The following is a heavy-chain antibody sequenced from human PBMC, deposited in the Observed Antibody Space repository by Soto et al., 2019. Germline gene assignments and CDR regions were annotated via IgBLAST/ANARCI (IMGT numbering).Heavy chain of an antibody. CDR1: GYTCTSYA. CDR2: INAGNGNT. J-gene: IGHJ4*02. CDR3: ARSRARDYAFWSGYYL. D-gene: IGHD3-3*01. Sequence: QVQLVQSGAEVKKPGASVKVSCKASGYTCTSYAMHWVRQAPGQRLEWMGWINAGNGNTKYSQKFQGRVTITRDTSASTAYMELSSLRSEDTAVYYSARSRARDYAFWSGYYLWGQGTLVTVSS. V-gene: IGHV1-3*01.